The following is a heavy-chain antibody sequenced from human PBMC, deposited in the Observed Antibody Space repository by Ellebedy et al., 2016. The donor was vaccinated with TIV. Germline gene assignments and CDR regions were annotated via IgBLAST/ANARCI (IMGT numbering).Heavy chain of an antibody. Sequence: GGSLRPSCAASGFSFSSYWMSWVRQAPGKGMEWVANINQGGSERHYVDSVKGRFTISRDNAKNSLFLQMNSLRAEDTAVYYCATDGSYGDYLSPAHASVMWGQGTLVSVSS. CDR3: ATDGSYGDYLSPAHASVM. CDR2: INQGGSER. J-gene: IGHJ3*02. CDR1: GFSFSSYW. V-gene: IGHV3-7*01. D-gene: IGHD4-17*01.